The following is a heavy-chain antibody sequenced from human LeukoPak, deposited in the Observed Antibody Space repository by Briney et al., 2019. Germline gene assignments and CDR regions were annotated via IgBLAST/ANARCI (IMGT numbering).Heavy chain of an antibody. J-gene: IGHJ4*02. D-gene: IGHD6-13*01. CDR2: VNPNSGDT. CDR3: ALLFSSTWYLFDS. Sequence: ASVKVSCKPSGYTFTDYYMHWVRQAPRQGLEWMGWVNPNSGDTNYVHKFQGRVTMTSDTSISTAYMDLSRVRSDDTAVYYCALLFSSTWYLFDSRGQGTLVTVSS. CDR1: GYTFTDYY. V-gene: IGHV1-2*02.